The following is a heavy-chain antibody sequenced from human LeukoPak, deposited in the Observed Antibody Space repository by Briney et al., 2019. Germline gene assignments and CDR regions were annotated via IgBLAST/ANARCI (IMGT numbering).Heavy chain of an antibody. Sequence: GASVKVSCKASGYTFTSYGISWVRQAPGQGLEWMGWISAYNGNTNYAQKLQGRVTMTTDTSTSTAYMELRSLRSDDTAVYYCARDGSVVLPADILDYYGTDVWGQGTKVTVSS. CDR2: ISAYNGNT. D-gene: IGHD2-2*02. V-gene: IGHV1-18*01. CDR3: ARDGSVVLPADILDYYGTDV. J-gene: IGHJ6*02. CDR1: GYTFTSYG.